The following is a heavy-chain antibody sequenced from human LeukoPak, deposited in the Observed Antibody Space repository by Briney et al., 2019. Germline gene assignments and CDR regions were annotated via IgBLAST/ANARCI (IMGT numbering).Heavy chain of an antibody. V-gene: IGHV3-30*04. CDR1: EFTLSISH. CDR2: ISSDGNSQ. CDR3: AREGHSSGRAAAFDY. D-gene: IGHD6-19*01. Sequence: PGRSQRLSCTASEFTLSISHMHWVRQAPGKGLEWVAGISSDGNSQYYADSVKGRFTVSRDNSKNTLFLQMNSLRDEDTAVYYCAREGHSSGRAAAFDYWGQGTLATVSS. J-gene: IGHJ4*02.